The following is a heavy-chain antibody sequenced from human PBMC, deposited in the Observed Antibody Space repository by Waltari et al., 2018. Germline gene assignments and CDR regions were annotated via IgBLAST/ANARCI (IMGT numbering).Heavy chain of an antibody. J-gene: IGHJ4*02. CDR1: AFTFSIYW. V-gene: IGHV3-7*01. CDR3: ARVPLPWYLDY. Sequence: EVQVVESGGGLVQPGGSLRLSCAASAFTFSIYWMTWVRRAPGKGLEWVANINQDGNGLHYVDSVRGRFTISRDNAKNSMFLQMNSLRAEDTTVYYCARVPLPWYLDYWGQGTLVTVSS. CDR2: INQDGNGL.